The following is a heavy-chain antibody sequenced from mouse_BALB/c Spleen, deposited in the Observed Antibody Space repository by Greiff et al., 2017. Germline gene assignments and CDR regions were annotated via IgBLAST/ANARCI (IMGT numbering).Heavy chain of an antibody. D-gene: IGHD2-4*01. CDR1: GFSLTSYG. CDR3: ARVGATMITYYAMDY. Sequence: QVQLKESGPGLVAPSQSLSITCTVSGFSLTSYGVHWVRQPPGKGLEWLGVIWAGGSTNYNSALMSRLSISKDNSKSQVFLKMNSLQTDDTAMYYCARVGATMITYYAMDYWGQGTSVTVSS. V-gene: IGHV2-9*02. CDR2: IWAGGST. J-gene: IGHJ4*01.